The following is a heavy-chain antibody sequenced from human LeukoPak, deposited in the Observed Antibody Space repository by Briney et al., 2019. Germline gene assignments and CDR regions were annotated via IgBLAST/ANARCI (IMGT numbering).Heavy chain of an antibody. CDR1: RFTFSSYA. CDR3: ARDSPSYEYSYGYRPPGYDAFDI. J-gene: IGHJ3*02. Sequence: PGGSLRLSCAASRFTFSSYAMSWVRQAPGKGLEWVSAISGSGGSTYYADSVKGRFTISRDNAKNSLYLQMNSLRDEDTAVYYCARDSPSYEYSYGYRPPGYDAFDIWGQGTMVTVSS. V-gene: IGHV3-23*01. CDR2: ISGSGGST. D-gene: IGHD5-18*01.